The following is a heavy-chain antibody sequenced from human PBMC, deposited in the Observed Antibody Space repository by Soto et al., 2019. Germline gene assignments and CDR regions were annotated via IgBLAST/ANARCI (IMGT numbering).Heavy chain of an antibody. CDR1: GFTFDDYA. J-gene: IGHJ6*03. V-gene: IGHV3-9*01. CDR3: AKGGDGKYDFWSGLSHYYFYYMDV. D-gene: IGHD3-3*01. Sequence: EVQLVESGGGLVQPGRSLRLSCAASGFTFDDYAMHWVRQAPGKGLEWVSGISWNSGSIGYADSVKGRFTISRDNAKNLLYLQMESLRAEDTALYYCAKGGDGKYDFWSGLSHYYFYYMDVWGKGTTVTVSS. CDR2: ISWNSGSI.